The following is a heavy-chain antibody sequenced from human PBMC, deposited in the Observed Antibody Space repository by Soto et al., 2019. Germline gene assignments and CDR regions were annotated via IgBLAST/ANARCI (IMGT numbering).Heavy chain of an antibody. CDR2: IIPIFGTA. D-gene: IGHD5-18*01. V-gene: IGHV1-69*13. J-gene: IGHJ5*02. CDR1: GGTFSSYA. CDR3: ARRGYSYGLNWFDP. Sequence: SVKVSCKASGGTFSSYAISWVRQAPGRGLEWMGGIIPIFGTANYAQKFQGRVTITADESTSTAYMELSSLRSEDTAVYYCARRGYSYGLNWFDPWGQGTLVTVSS.